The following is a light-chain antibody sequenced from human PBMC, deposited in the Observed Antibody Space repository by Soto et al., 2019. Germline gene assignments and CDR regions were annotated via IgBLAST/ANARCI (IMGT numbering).Light chain of an antibody. Sequence: QSALTQPASVSGSPGQSITISCTGTSSDFGAYNSVSWYQQHPGKAPKVMIYDVSNRPSGVSNRFSGSKSGNTASLTISGLQAEDEADYYCSSYTGGGNYVFATGTKVTV. CDR1: SSDFGAYNS. CDR2: DVS. CDR3: SSYTGGGNYV. J-gene: IGLJ1*01. V-gene: IGLV2-14*01.